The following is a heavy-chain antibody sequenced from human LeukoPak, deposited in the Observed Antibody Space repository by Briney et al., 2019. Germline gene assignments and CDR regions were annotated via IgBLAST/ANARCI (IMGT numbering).Heavy chain of an antibody. D-gene: IGHD6-19*01. CDR3: ARDQQQRLGPFDY. V-gene: IGHV4-4*07. J-gene: IGHJ4*02. CDR1: GGSISISSYY. CDR2: IHTSGST. Sequence: SETLSLTCTVSGGSISISSYYWSWIRQPAGKGLEWIGRIHTSGSTNYNPSLKSRLTMSVDTSKNQFSLKLSSVTAADTAVYYCARDQQQRLGPFDYWGQGTLVTVSS.